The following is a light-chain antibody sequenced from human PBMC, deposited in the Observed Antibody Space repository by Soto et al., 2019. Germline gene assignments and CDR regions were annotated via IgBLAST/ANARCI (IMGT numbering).Light chain of an antibody. V-gene: IGKV3-11*01. Sequence: EIVLTQSPATLSLSRGERATLSCRASQSVSSYLAWYQQKPGQAPRLLIYDASNRATGIPARFSGSGSGTDFTLTISSLEPVDFAVYYCQQRSNWPTFGQGTKLEIK. CDR3: QQRSNWPT. J-gene: IGKJ2*01. CDR1: QSVSSY. CDR2: DAS.